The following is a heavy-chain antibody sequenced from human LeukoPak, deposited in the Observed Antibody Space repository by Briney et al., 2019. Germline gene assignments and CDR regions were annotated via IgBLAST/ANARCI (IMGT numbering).Heavy chain of an antibody. CDR1: GGSISSYY. CDR3: ARGGYYGSGNDFRFDP. V-gene: IGHV4-59*01. Sequence: SETLSLTCTVSGGSISSYYWSWIRQPPGKGLEWIGYIYYSGSTNYNPSLKSRITISVDASTNQFSLRLSYVTPADTAVYYCARGGYYGSGNDFRFDPWGQGTLVTVSS. CDR2: IYYSGST. J-gene: IGHJ5*02. D-gene: IGHD3-10*01.